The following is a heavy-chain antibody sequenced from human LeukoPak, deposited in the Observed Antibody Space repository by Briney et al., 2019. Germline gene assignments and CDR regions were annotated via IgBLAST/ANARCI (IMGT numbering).Heavy chain of an antibody. CDR1: GGSISSSSYY. J-gene: IGHJ4*02. D-gene: IGHD3-22*01. Sequence: ASETLSLTCTVSGGSISSSSYYWAWIRQPPGKGLEWIGSIYYSGSTHYNPSLKSRVTISVDTSKNEFSLKLTSVTAADTAVYYCARTTVYYYDSSGYPVLGNFDYWGQGTLVTVSS. V-gene: IGHV4-39*01. CDR2: IYYSGST. CDR3: ARTTVYYYDSSGYPVLGNFDY.